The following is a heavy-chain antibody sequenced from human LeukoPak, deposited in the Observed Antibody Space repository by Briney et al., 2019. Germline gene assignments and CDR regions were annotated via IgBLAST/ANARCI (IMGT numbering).Heavy chain of an antibody. CDR3: AVVDTAMVTDAFDI. D-gene: IGHD5-18*01. CDR2: INHSGST. V-gene: IGHV4-34*01. Sequence: SETLSLTCAVYGGSFSGYYRSWIRQPPGKGLEWIGEINHSGSTNYNPSLKSRVTISVDTSKNQFSLKLSSVTAADTAVYYCAVVDTAMVTDAFDIWGQGTMVTVSS. CDR1: GGSFSGYY. J-gene: IGHJ3*02.